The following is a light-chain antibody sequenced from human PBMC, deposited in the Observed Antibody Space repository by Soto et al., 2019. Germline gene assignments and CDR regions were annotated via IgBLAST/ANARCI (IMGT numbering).Light chain of an antibody. CDR1: KNDIGVYDF. V-gene: IGLV2-8*01. Sequence: QSALTQPPSASGSPGQSVTISCTGTKNDIGVYDFVSWYQHHPGKAPRLIIYEVVQRPSGVPDRFSGSKSGNTASLTVSGLQAADDADYFCKSYAGSNNYVFGSETKLTVL. CDR3: KSYAGSNNYV. J-gene: IGLJ1*01. CDR2: EVV.